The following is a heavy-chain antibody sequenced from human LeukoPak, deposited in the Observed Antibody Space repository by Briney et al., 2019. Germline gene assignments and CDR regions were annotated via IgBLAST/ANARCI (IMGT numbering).Heavy chain of an antibody. D-gene: IGHD3-10*01. Sequence: GASVKVSCKAAGYTFTGYYMHWVRQAPGQGLEWMGWINPNSGGTNYAQKFQGRVTMTRDTSISTAYMELSRLRSDDTAVYYCAREVVRGVILTSRARNWFDPWGQGTLVTVSS. J-gene: IGHJ5*02. CDR2: INPNSGGT. V-gene: IGHV1-2*02. CDR1: GYTFTGYY. CDR3: AREVVRGVILTSRARNWFDP.